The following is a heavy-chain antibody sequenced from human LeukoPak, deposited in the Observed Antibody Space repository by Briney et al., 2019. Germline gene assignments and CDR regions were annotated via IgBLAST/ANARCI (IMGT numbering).Heavy chain of an antibody. V-gene: IGHV1-69*01. CDR3: ARAYCSSTSCYHLDY. D-gene: IGHD2-2*01. Sequence: SVKVSCKASEGTFSSYAISWVRQAPGQGLEWMGGIIPIFGTANYAQKFQGRVTITADESTSTAYMELSSLRSEDTAVYYCARAYCSSTSCYHLDYWGQGTLVTVSS. J-gene: IGHJ4*02. CDR1: EGTFSSYA. CDR2: IIPIFGTA.